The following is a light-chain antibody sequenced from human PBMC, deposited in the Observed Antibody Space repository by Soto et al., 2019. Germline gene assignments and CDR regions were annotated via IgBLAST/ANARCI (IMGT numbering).Light chain of an antibody. CDR3: EQYDKSIT. V-gene: IGKV3-20*01. J-gene: IGKJ4*01. CDR2: GAS. Sequence: ELVWTQSPGTLSLSPGERATLSCRASQSVSSNLAWYQQKPGQAPRLLIYGASSRATGIPDRFSGSGSGTDFTLTINRLEPEDFAVYYCEQYDKSITFGGGTKVDI. CDR1: QSVSSN.